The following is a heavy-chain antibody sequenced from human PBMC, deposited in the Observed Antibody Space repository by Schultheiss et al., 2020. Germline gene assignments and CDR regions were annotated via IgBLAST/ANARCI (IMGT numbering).Heavy chain of an antibody. V-gene: IGHV1-8*01. CDR2: INPNSGGT. D-gene: IGHD1-26*01. J-gene: IGHJ4*02. Sequence: ASVKVSCKASGYTFTSYDINWVRQATGQGLEWMGRINPNSGGTNYAQKLQGRVTMTTDTSTSTVYMELSSLRSEDTAVYYCARVYTGARNYFDYWGQGTLVTVSS. CDR1: GYTFTSYD. CDR3: ARVYTGARNYFDY.